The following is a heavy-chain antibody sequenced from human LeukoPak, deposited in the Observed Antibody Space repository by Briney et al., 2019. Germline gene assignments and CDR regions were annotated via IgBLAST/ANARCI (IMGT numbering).Heavy chain of an antibody. CDR2: IYSGGST. CDR3: ARRASGSYGY. V-gene: IGHV3-66*04. Sequence: GGSLRLSCAASGFTFSSNYMSWVRQAPGKGLEWVSVIYSGGSTYYSDSVKGRFTISRDNSKNTLYLKMNSLRAEDTAVYYCARRASGSYGYWGQGTLVTVSS. CDR1: GFTFSSNY. D-gene: IGHD1-26*01. J-gene: IGHJ4*02.